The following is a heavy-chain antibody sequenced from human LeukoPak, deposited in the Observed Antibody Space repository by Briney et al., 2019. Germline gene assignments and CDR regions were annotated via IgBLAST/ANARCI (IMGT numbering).Heavy chain of an antibody. CDR2: ISSSGSTL. CDR3: ARGLYRYSSGWHFDY. D-gene: IGHD6-19*01. CDR1: GFTFSDYY. Sequence: GGSLRLSCEASGFTFSDYYMSWIRQAPGKGLEWVSYISSSGSTLYYLDSVKGRFTISRDNAKNSLFLQMNSLRVEDTAVYYCARGLYRYSSGWHFDYWGQGILVTVSS. J-gene: IGHJ4*02. V-gene: IGHV3-11*04.